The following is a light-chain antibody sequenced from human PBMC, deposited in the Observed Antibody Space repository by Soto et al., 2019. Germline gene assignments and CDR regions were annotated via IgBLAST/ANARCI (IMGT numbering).Light chain of an antibody. Sequence: QSALTQPASVSGSPGQSITISCTGSSSDVGAYNYDSWYQQHHPGEAPILIIYDVTHRSAGVSSRSSGSKSGNTASLTISGLQTEDEADYYCSSYTSAATYVFGTGTKLTVL. CDR1: SSDVGAYNY. CDR2: DVT. CDR3: SSYTSAATYV. V-gene: IGLV2-14*03. J-gene: IGLJ1*01.